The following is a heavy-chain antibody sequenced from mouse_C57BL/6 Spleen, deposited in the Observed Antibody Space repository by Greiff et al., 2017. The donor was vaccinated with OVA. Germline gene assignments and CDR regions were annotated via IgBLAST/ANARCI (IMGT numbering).Heavy chain of an antibody. D-gene: IGHD2-3*01. CDR1: GYTFTSYS. CDR2: INPSSGYT. Sequence: VQLQQSGAELARPGASVKMSCKASGYTFTSYSMHWVKQRPGQGLEWIGYINPSSGYTKYNQKFKDKATLTADKSSSTAYMQLSSLTYEDSAVYYCARLDDGYYALDYWGQGTTLTVSS. CDR3: ARLDDGYYALDY. V-gene: IGHV1-4*01. J-gene: IGHJ2*01.